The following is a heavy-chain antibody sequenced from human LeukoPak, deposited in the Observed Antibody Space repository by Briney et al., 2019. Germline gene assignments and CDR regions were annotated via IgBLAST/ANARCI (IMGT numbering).Heavy chain of an antibody. CDR1: GFTVSSNY. V-gene: IGHV3-53*01. D-gene: IGHD3-22*01. Sequence: PGGSLRLSCAASGFTVSSNYMSWVRQAPGKGLEWVSLIYSGGSTYYADSVKGRFTISRDNSKNTLYLQMNSLRAEDTAVYYCAKDGEVRYYYDSSGYYSDYWGQGTLVTVSS. CDR3: AKDGEVRYYYDSSGYYSDY. CDR2: IYSGGST. J-gene: IGHJ4*02.